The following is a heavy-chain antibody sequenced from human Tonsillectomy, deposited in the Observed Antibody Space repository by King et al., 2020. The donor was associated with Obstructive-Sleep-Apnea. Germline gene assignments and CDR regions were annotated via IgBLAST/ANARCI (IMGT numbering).Heavy chain of an antibody. J-gene: IGHJ6*02. Sequence: QLVQSGAEVKKPGSSVKVSCKASGGTFNTYGISWVRQAPGQGLDWMGGIIPIFGAANYAQTFQGRVTITADDSTSTAYLELSSLRSDDTAVYYCVRGVRACSGGSCYSHYYYYGLDVWGQGTTVTVSS. CDR1: GGTFNTYG. D-gene: IGHD2-15*01. CDR3: VRGVRACSGGSCYSHYYYYGLDV. V-gene: IGHV1-69*01. CDR2: IIPIFGAA.